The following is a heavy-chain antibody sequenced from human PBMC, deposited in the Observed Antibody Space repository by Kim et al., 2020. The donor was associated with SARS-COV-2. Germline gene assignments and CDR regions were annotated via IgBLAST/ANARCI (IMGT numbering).Heavy chain of an antibody. J-gene: IGHJ6*02. Sequence: SVKVSCKASGGTFSSYAISWVRQAPGQGLEWMGGIIPIFGTANYAQKFQGRVTITADESTSTAYMELSSLRSEDTAVYYCARGFVVRGPPPFYYYYGMDVWGQGTTVTVSS. CDR2: IIPIFGTA. D-gene: IGHD3-10*01. V-gene: IGHV1-69*13. CDR3: ARGFVVRGPPPFYYYYGMDV. CDR1: GGTFSSYA.